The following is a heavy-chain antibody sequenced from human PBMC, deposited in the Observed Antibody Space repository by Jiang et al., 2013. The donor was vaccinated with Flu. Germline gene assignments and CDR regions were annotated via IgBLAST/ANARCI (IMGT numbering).Heavy chain of an antibody. V-gene: IGHV4-61*01. J-gene: IGHJ3*02. D-gene: IGHD3-22*01. CDR3: ARDLRLFHAFQI. CDR2: VYYSGNT. CDR1: GGSVNSGSYY. Sequence: VSGGSVNSGSYYWSWVRQPPGKGLEWIGYVYYSGNTNYNPSLKSRATISLDTSKNQFSLQLTSVTAVDTAVYYCARDLRLFHAFQIWGQGTMVTVSS.